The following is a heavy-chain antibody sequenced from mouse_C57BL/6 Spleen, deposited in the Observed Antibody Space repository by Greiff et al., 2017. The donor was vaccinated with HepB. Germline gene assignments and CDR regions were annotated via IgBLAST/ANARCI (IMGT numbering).Heavy chain of an antibody. CDR2: INPNNGGT. CDR1: GYTFTDYY. J-gene: IGHJ1*03. D-gene: IGHD1-1*01. CDR3: ARRHWDGSSYAYFDV. Sequence: EVKLMESGPELVKPGASVKISCKASGYTFTDYYMNWVKQSHGKSLEWIGDINPNNGGTSYNQKFKGKATLTVDKSSSTAYMELRSLTSEDSAVYYCARRHWDGSSYAYFDVWGTGTTVTVSS. V-gene: IGHV1-26*01.